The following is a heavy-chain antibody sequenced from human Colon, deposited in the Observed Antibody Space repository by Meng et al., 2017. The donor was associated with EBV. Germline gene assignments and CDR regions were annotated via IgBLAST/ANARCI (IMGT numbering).Heavy chain of an antibody. CDR1: VGSTSGAY. J-gene: IGHJ4*02. D-gene: IGHD2-8*02. Sequence: QVQPQQWGAGLLKPSETLALPCAVNVGSTSGAYCTWIRQPPGKGLEWIGEIIHGGSPSYNPSLKSRVTISIDTSKNQLSLMLSSVTAADTAVYYCARRPTGIDYWGQGTLVTVSS. CDR2: IIHGGSP. V-gene: IGHV4-34*12. CDR3: ARRPTGIDY.